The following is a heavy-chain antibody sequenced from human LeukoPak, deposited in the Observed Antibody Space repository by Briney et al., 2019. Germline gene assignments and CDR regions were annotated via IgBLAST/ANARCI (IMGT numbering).Heavy chain of an antibody. CDR3: ARRRYYARTGYLD. CDR1: GDSISSSSDY. V-gene: IGHV4-39*01. D-gene: IGHD3-10*01. Sequence: SETLSLTCSLSGDSISSSSDYWGWIRQPPGKGLEWIGEIYYSGRTYYNSSLKSRLTISVDRSQDQFFLELNSVTDADTAVYYCARRRYYARTGYLDWGRGTLPIVSS. J-gene: IGHJ1*01. CDR2: IYYSGRT.